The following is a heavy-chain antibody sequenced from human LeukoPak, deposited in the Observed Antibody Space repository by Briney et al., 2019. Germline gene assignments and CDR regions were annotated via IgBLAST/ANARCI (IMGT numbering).Heavy chain of an antibody. V-gene: IGHV3-48*04. CDR3: ARDVNLKQLAD. Sequence: GGSLRLSCAASGFTFSSYTMNWVRQAPGKGLEWISSITRSSSTIYYADSVKGRFTISRDNAENSVYLQMNSLRAEDTAVYYCARDVNLKQLADWGQGTLVTVSS. D-gene: IGHD1-1*01. CDR2: ITRSSSTI. J-gene: IGHJ4*02. CDR1: GFTFSSYT.